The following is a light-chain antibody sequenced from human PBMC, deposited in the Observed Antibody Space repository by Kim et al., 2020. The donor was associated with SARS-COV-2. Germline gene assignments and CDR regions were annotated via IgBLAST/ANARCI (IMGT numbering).Light chain of an antibody. J-gene: IGKJ5*01. CDR1: QGVGSS. Sequence: SLSPGERATLASRASQGVGSSLAWYQHKTGQTLRLLIYDASNRATGIPDRFSGSGSGTDFTLTISSLEPEDFAVYYCQQHNNLIKFGQGTRLEIK. V-gene: IGKV3D-11*01. CDR3: QQHNNLIK. CDR2: DAS.